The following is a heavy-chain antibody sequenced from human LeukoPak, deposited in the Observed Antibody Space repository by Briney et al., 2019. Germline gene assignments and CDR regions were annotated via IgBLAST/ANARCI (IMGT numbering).Heavy chain of an antibody. CDR3: AQLSGYTYSGYGPTYYYYYYMDV. CDR2: IYYSGST. J-gene: IGHJ6*03. D-gene: IGHD5-12*01. Sequence: SETLSLTCTISGGSISSSSYYWGWIRQPSGKGLEWIGSIYYSGSTYYNPSLKSRVTISVDTSKNQFSLKLSSVTAADTAVYYCAQLSGYTYSGYGPTYYYYYYMDVWGKGTTVTVSS. V-gene: IGHV4-39*01. CDR1: GGSISSSSYY.